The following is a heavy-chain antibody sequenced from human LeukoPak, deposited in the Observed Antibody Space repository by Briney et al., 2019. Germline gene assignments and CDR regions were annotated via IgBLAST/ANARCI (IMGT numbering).Heavy chain of an antibody. CDR2: IHYTGTT. CDR1: GGSISSSGYY. V-gene: IGHV4-39*07. Sequence: SETLSLTCTVSGGSISSSGYYWGWIRQPPGKGLEWIGSIHYTGTTYYNPSLKSRVTISIDTSKNYFSLRLSSVTAADTALYYCARTGGSFYFYYYMDVWGKGTTVTVSS. D-gene: IGHD1-26*01. CDR3: ARTGGSFYFYYYMDV. J-gene: IGHJ6*03.